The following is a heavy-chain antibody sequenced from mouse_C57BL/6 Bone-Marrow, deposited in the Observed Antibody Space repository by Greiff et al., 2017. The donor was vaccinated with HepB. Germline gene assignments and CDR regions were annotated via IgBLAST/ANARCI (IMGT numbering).Heavy chain of an antibody. J-gene: IGHJ2*01. CDR1: GFTFTDYY. D-gene: IGHD2-5*01. CDR2: IRNKANGYTT. V-gene: IGHV7-3*01. Sequence: EVMLVESGGGLVQPGGSLSLSCAASGFTFTDYYMSWVRQPPGKALEWLGFIRNKANGYTTEYSASVKGRFTISRDNSQSILYLQMNALRAEDISTYYCAIYNPYYSKDYWGQGTTLTVSS. CDR3: AIYNPYYSKDY.